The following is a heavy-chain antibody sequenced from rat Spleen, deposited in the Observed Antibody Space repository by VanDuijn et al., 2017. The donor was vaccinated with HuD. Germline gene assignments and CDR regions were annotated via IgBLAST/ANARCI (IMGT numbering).Heavy chain of an antibody. D-gene: IGHD2-5*01. Sequence: EVQLVESGGGLVQPGRSLKLSCVASGFTFNNYWMTWVRQAPGMGLEWVASISYEGSGTYYGDSVMGRFTISRDNAKNTLYLQMNSLRSEDTATYHCARGGYFRYWGQGVMVTVSS. CDR2: ISYEGSGT. J-gene: IGHJ2*01. V-gene: IGHV5-31*01. CDR3: ARGGYFRY. CDR1: GFTFNNYW.